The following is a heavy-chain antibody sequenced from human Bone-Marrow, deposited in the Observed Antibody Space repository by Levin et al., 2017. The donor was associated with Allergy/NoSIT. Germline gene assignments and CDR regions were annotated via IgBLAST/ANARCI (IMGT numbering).Heavy chain of an antibody. V-gene: IGHV4-61*01. D-gene: IGHD5/OR15-5a*01. CDR3: ARDHGYSVYEYYGMDV. CDR2: IHYSGIT. CDR1: GGSVSSGTYY. Sequence: RPSETSLTCTVSGGSVSSGTYYWSWIRQPPGKGLEWIGYIHYSGITTYNPSLKSRVTISVDTSKNQFSLKLSSVTAADTAVYYCARDHGYSVYEYYGMDVWGQGTTVTVSS. J-gene: IGHJ6*02.